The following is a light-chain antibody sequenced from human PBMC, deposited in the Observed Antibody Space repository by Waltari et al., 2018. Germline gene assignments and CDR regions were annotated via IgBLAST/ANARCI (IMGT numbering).Light chain of an antibody. Sequence: EIVLTQSPGTLSLSPGETATLSCRASQSVSRSLAWYQQKPGQAPRLLIYDASRRAPGVPARFSGSGSGTDFSLTISRLEPEDFAMYYCQKYERLPVTFGQGTKVEIK. V-gene: IGKV3-20*01. CDR3: QKYERLPVT. J-gene: IGKJ1*01. CDR2: DAS. CDR1: QSVSRS.